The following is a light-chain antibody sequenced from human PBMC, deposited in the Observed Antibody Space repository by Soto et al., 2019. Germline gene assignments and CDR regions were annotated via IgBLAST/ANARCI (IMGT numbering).Light chain of an antibody. Sequence: EIVLTQSPGTLSLSPGERATLSCRASQSVSSSYLAWYQQKPGQAPRLLIYGASSRATGIPDRFSGSGSGTDFTLTISRLEPEDFAVYYCQQYGSSPPWFGQGTKLEIK. CDR1: QSVSSSY. CDR2: GAS. J-gene: IGKJ2*01. CDR3: QQYGSSPPW. V-gene: IGKV3-20*01.